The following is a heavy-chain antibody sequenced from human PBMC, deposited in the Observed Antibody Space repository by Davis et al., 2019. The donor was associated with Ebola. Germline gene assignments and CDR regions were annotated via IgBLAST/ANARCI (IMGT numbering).Heavy chain of an antibody. Sequence: GGSLRLSCAASGFTFSNYAMAWVRQAPGKGLEWVSLIGGSGGSTYYAGSVKGRFTISRDNAKNPLYLQMNSLRAEDTAVYYCAREPPITISGVVIINYHYYMDVWGKGTTVTVSS. V-gene: IGHV3-23*01. J-gene: IGHJ6*03. CDR3: AREPPITISGVVIINYHYYMDV. CDR2: IGGSGGST. CDR1: GFTFSNYA. D-gene: IGHD3-3*01.